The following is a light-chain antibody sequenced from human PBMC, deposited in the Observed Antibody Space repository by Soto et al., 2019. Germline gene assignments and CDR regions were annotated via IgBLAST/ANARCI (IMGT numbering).Light chain of an antibody. J-gene: IGKJ1*01. CDR2: AAS. CDR3: QQYYSYPPT. Sequence: DLQMTQSPSTLSGSLGYRVTITCRASQGISNYLAWYQQKPGKVPKLLIYAASTLQSGVPSRFSGSGSGTDFTLTINRLQSEDFATYYCQQYYSYPPTFGQGTKVDIK. CDR1: QGISNY. V-gene: IGKV1-27*01.